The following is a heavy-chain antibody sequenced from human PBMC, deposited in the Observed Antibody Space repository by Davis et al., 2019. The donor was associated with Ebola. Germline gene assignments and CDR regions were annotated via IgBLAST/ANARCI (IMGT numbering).Heavy chain of an antibody. CDR2: ISYDGSNK. J-gene: IGHJ6*02. V-gene: IGHV3-30*03. Sequence: PGGSLRLSCAASGFTFSSYGMHWVRQAPGKGLEWVAVISYDGSNKYYADSVKGRFTISRDNSKNTLYLQMNSLRAEDTAVYYCAWGLTGDSTGDGMDVWGQGTTVTVSS. D-gene: IGHD7-27*01. CDR1: GFTFSSYG. CDR3: AWGLTGDSTGDGMDV.